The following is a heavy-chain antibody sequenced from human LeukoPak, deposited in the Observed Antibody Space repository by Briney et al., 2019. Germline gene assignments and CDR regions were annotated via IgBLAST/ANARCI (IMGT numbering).Heavy chain of an antibody. CDR3: ARHYSFGYYDSSGYYGDAFDI. CDR1: AGSISSGSYS. CDR2: IYTSGST. Sequence: PSQTLSLTCTISAGSISSGSYSWSWIRQPAGKGLEWIGRIYTSGSTIYNPSLKSRVTISVDTSKNQLSLRLSSVTAADTAVYYCARHYSFGYYDSSGYYGDAFDIWGQGTMVTVSS. V-gene: IGHV4-61*02. D-gene: IGHD3-22*01. J-gene: IGHJ3*02.